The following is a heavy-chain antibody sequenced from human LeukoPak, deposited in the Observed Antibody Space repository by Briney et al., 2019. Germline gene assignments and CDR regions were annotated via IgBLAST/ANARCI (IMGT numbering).Heavy chain of an antibody. D-gene: IGHD1-1*01. V-gene: IGHV3-7*01. CDR2: IKYDGYEE. CDR3: KSGGAAPGSFDY. J-gene: IGHJ4*02. Sequence: GGSLRFSCAASGFTFSRYWTSWMRQAPGKGLEWVANIKYDGYEEYYVDSVKGRFTISRDDAKNSLYLQLNSLRVEDTAVYYCKSGGAAPGSFDYWGQGTLVTVSP. CDR1: GFTFSRYW.